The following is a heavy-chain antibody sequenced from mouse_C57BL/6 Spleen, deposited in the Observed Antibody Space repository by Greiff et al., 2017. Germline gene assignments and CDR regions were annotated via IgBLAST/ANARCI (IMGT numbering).Heavy chain of an antibody. CDR3: ARSRYGKDYAMDY. D-gene: IGHD2-1*01. J-gene: IGHJ4*01. V-gene: IGHV1-69*01. Sequence: QVQLQQPGAELVMPGASVKLSCKASGYTFTSYWMHWVKQRPGQGLEWIGEIDPSDSYTNYNQKFKGKSTLTVDKSSSTAYMQLSSLTSEDSAVXECARSRYGKDYAMDYWGQGTSVTVSS. CDR2: IDPSDSYT. CDR1: GYTFTSYW.